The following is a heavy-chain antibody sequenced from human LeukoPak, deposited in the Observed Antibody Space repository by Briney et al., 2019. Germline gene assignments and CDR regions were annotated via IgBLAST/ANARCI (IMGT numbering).Heavy chain of an antibody. Sequence: GGSLRLSCAASGFTFSSYAMHWVRQAPGKGLEYVSAISSNGGSTYYANSVKGRFTISRDNSKNTLYLQVGSLRAEDMAVYYCARSRVTEGVYYFDYWGQGTLVTVSS. V-gene: IGHV3-64*01. CDR2: ISSNGGST. D-gene: IGHD2-21*02. J-gene: IGHJ4*02. CDR3: ARSRVTEGVYYFDY. CDR1: GFTFSSYA.